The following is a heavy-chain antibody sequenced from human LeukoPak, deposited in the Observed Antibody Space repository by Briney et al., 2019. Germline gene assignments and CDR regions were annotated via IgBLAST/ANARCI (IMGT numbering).Heavy chain of an antibody. J-gene: IGHJ4*02. CDR1: GASISDYY. V-gene: IGHV4-4*07. CDR3: ARHQGWLQWEY. D-gene: IGHD5-24*01. Sequence: PSETLSLTCNVSGASISDYYWSWIRQSAVKGLEWLGRIYATETDFNPSLKSRLTMSIDTSKNQLSLRLRSVTAADTGVYYCARHQGWLQWEYWGQGARVTVSS. CDR2: IYATET.